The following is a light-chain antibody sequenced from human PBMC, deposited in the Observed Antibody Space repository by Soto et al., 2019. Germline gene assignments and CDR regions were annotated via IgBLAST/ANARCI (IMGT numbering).Light chain of an antibody. CDR2: DAS. J-gene: IGKJ4*01. Sequence: IQMTQSPSSLSASVGDRVTITCQASQDIRHYLNWYQHKPGEAPKLLIYDASNLETGVPSRFSGGGSGTHFTLTISTLQPEDFSTYSCQQYDNLPLTFGGGTKVERK. V-gene: IGKV1-33*01. CDR1: QDIRHY. CDR3: QQYDNLPLT.